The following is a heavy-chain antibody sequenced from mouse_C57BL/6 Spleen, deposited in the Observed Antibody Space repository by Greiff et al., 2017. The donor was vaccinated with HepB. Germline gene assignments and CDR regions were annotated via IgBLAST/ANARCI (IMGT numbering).Heavy chain of an antibody. D-gene: IGHD2-3*01. CDR1: GYAFTNYL. CDR2: INPGSGGT. V-gene: IGHV1-54*01. J-gene: IGHJ3*01. Sequence: VQLQQSGAELVRPGTSVKVSCKASGYAFTNYLIEWVKQRPGQGLEWIGVINPGSGGTNYNEKFKGKATLTADKSSSTAYMQLSSLTSEDSAVYFCARGVYDGYLFAYWGQGTLVTVSA. CDR3: ARGVYDGYLFAY.